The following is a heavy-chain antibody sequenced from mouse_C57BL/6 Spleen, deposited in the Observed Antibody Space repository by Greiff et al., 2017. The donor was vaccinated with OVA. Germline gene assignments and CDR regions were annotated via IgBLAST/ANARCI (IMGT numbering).Heavy chain of an antibody. Sequence: VKVVESGAELVKPGASVKISCKASGYAFSSYWMNWVKQRPGKGLEWIGQIYPGDGDTNYNGKFKGKATLTADKSSSTAYMQLSSLTSEDSAVYFCARRGGSSYYAMDYWGQGTSVTVSS. CDR3: ARRGGSSYYAMDY. V-gene: IGHV1-80*01. J-gene: IGHJ4*01. D-gene: IGHD1-1*01. CDR1: GYAFSSYW. CDR2: IYPGDGDT.